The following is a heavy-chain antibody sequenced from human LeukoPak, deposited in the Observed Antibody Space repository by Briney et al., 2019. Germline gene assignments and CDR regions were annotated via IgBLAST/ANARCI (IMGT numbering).Heavy chain of an antibody. V-gene: IGHV1-2*02. CDR2: INPNSGGT. J-gene: IGHJ4*02. CDR1: GYTFTGYY. CDR3: ARGDDFWSGYLYY. D-gene: IGHD3-3*01. Sequence: ASVKVSCKASGYTFTGYYMHWVRQAPGQGLEWMGWINPNSGGTNYAQKFQGRVTMTRDTSISTAYMELSRLRSDDTAVYYCARGDDFWSGYLYYWGQGTLVTVSS.